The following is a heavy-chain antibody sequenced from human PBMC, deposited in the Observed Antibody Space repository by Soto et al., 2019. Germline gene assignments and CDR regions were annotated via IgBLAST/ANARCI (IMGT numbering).Heavy chain of an antibody. CDR3: ASTKYDSSAYYYGSLGL. Sequence: VASVKVSCKASEDTFRNYAISWVRQAPGQGLEWMGGIIPIFGTANYAQKFQGRVTITADTSANTVYLELSSLRSEDTAVYYCASTKYDSSAYYYGSLGLWGRVTMVTVSS. CDR1: EDTFRNYA. V-gene: IGHV1-69*06. D-gene: IGHD3-22*01. CDR2: IIPIFGTA. J-gene: IGHJ2*01.